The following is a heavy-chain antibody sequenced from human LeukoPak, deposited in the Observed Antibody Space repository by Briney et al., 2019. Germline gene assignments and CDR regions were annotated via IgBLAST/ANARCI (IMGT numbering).Heavy chain of an antibody. Sequence: GGSLRLSCAASGFTFSSYSMNWVRQAPGKGLEWVSSISSSSSYIYYADSVKGRFTISRDNAKNSLYLQMNSLRAEDTAVYYCARGWFGELWHYFDYWGQGTLVTVSS. D-gene: IGHD3-10*01. CDR1: GFTFSSYS. CDR3: ARGWFGELWHYFDY. J-gene: IGHJ4*02. V-gene: IGHV3-21*01. CDR2: ISSSSSYI.